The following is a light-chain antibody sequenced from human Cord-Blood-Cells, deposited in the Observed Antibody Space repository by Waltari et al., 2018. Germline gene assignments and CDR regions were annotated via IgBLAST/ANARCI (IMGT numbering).Light chain of an antibody. J-gene: IGKJ3*01. Sequence: EIVLTQSPGTLSLSPGERATLSCRAIQSVSSSYVAWYQQKPGQAPRLLIYGASSRATGIPDRFSGSGSGTDFTLTISRLEPEDFAVYYCQQYGSSIFTFGPGTKVDIK. V-gene: IGKV3-20*01. CDR1: QSVSSSY. CDR2: GAS. CDR3: QQYGSSIFT.